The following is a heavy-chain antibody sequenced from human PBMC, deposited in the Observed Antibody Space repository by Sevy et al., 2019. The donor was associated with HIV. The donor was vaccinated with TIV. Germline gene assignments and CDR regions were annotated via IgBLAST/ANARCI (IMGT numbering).Heavy chain of an antibody. D-gene: IGHD2-21*01. CDR1: GFTLSSYT. CDR3: VRDERAIASHFDY. J-gene: IGHJ4*02. V-gene: IGHV3-48*02. CDR2: FDRTDIT. Sequence: GGSLRLSYEASGFTLSSYTMIWVRQSPEKGLEWVATFDRTDITHYADSVKGRFIISRDTAKNSLLLQMNSLRDDDTAMYFCVRDERAIASHFDYWGRGTLVTVSS.